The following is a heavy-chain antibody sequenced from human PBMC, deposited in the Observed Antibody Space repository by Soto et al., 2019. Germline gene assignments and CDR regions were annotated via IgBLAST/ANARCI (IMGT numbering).Heavy chain of an antibody. J-gene: IGHJ6*02. CDR2: IIPIFGTA. Sequence: SVKVSCKASGGTFSSYAISWVRQAPGQGLEWMGGIIPIFGTANYAQKFQGRVTITADESTSTAYMELSSLRSEDTAVYYCARERSGGYSGYDSYYYYGMDVWGQGTTVTVSS. V-gene: IGHV1-69*13. CDR3: ARERSGGYSGYDSYYYYGMDV. CDR1: GGTFSSYA. D-gene: IGHD5-12*01.